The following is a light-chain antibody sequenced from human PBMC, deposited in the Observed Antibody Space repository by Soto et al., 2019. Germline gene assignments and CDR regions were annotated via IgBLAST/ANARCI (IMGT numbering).Light chain of an antibody. Sequence: DIQMTQSPSTVSASVGDRVAITCRASDNIDTWVAWYQQKPGEAPKLLIYKASKLENGDPSRFSGSGSGTDFTFTISSLQPEDIATYYCQHYDSLPYTFGQGTKLQIK. CDR1: DNIDTW. V-gene: IGKV1-5*03. CDR2: KAS. J-gene: IGKJ2*01. CDR3: QHYDSLPYT.